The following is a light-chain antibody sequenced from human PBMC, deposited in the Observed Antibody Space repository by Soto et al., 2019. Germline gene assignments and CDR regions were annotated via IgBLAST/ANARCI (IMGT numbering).Light chain of an antibody. Sequence: QSVLTQPSSVSGSPGQSITISCTATSSDIVVYNYVSWYQHHPGKAPKLIIYDVNNRPSGVSNRFSGSKSGNTASLTISGLQAQDEADYYCSSYTSITTLEGVFGGGTKLTVL. V-gene: IGLV2-14*03. CDR1: SSDIVVYNY. CDR3: SSYTSITTLEGV. CDR2: DVN. J-gene: IGLJ3*02.